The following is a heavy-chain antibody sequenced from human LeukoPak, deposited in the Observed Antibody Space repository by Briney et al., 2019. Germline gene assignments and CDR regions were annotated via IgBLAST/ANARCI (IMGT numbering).Heavy chain of an antibody. J-gene: IGHJ4*02. D-gene: IGHD3-22*01. V-gene: IGHV4-59*01. Sequence: SETLSLTCTVSGGSISSYYWSWIRQPPGKGLEWIGYIYYSGSTNYNPSLKSRVTISVDTSKNQFSLKLSSVTAADTAVYYCASSKWLLPPYFDYWGQGTLVTVSS. CDR3: ASSKWLLPPYFDY. CDR2: IYYSGST. CDR1: GGSISSYY.